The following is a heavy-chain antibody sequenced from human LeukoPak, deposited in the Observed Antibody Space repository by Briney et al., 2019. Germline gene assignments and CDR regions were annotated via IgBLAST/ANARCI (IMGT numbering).Heavy chain of an antibody. Sequence: SETLSLTCTVSGYSVSGIFYWGWIRQPPGKGLEWIANIYHSGGTYYNPSLKSRVTLSVDTSNNQFSLKLNSVTAADTAVYYCVRDRRYSYGYSGPDYWGQGTLVTVSS. CDR2: IYHSGGT. J-gene: IGHJ4*02. D-gene: IGHD5-18*01. CDR1: GYSVSGIFY. V-gene: IGHV4-38-2*02. CDR3: VRDRRYSYGYSGPDY.